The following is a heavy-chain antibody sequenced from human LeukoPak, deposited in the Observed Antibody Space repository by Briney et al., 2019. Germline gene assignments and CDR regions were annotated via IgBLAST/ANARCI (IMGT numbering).Heavy chain of an antibody. CDR1: GGSFSSGGYF. J-gene: IGHJ4*02. CDR3: AREGDGYNSFDY. D-gene: IGHD5-24*01. CDR2: IYYSGNT. V-gene: IGHV4-31*03. Sequence: SQTLSLTCTVSGGSFSSGGYFWRWIRQHPGEGLEWIGYIYYSGNTYYNPSLKSRVSISLDTSKNHFSLKLSSVTAADTAVYYCAREGDGYNSFDYWGQGTLVTVSS.